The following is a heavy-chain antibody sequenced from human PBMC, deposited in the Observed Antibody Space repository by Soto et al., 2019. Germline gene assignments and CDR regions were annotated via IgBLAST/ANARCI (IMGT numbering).Heavy chain of an antibody. D-gene: IGHD4-17*01. Sequence: ETLSLTCTVSGVSGGSISSYYWSWIRQPPGKGLEWIGYIYYSGSSNFNPSLKSRVTMSVDTSKNQFSLKLSSVTAADTAVYYCAGGLTTVVFFDYWGQGTLVTVSS. CDR1: GGSISSYY. J-gene: IGHJ4*02. V-gene: IGHV4-59*01. CDR2: IYYSGSS. CDR3: AGGLTTVVFFDY.